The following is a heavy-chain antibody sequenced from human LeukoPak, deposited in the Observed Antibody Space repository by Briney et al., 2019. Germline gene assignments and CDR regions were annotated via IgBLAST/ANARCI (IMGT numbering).Heavy chain of an antibody. Sequence: SGTLSLTCAVSGGSSSSSNWWSWVRQPPGKGLEWIGEIYHSRNTNYNPSLKGRVTISIDRAKNQFYLKLNTVTAADTAVYYCARERWFGVNAVCYFDYWGQGTLVTVSS. CDR1: GGSSSSSNW. V-gene: IGHV4-4*02. CDR2: IYHSRNT. D-gene: IGHD3-10*01. J-gene: IGHJ4*02. CDR3: ARERWFGVNAVCYFDY.